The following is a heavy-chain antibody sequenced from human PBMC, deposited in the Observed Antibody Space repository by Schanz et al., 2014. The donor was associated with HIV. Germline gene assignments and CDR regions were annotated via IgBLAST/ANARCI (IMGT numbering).Heavy chain of an antibody. D-gene: IGHD4-4*01. CDR3: ARVEGPPTFYYYYYGSDV. CDR2: ISYDRSHK. V-gene: IGHV3-30*03. CDR1: GFMFRTYN. J-gene: IGHJ6*02. Sequence: VQLVESGGGLVQPGGSVRLSCAASGFMFRTYNMNWVRRAPGKGLEWVAVISYDRSHKYYADSVKGRFTISRDNSKNTLFLQMNSLRAEDTAVYYCARVEGPPTFYYYYYGSDVWGQGTAVTVSS.